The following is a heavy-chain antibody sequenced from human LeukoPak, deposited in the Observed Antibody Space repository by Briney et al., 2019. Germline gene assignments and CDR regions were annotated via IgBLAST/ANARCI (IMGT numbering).Heavy chain of an antibody. J-gene: IGHJ4*02. D-gene: IGHD5-24*01. CDR3: ARRGRWLQMGGYYFDY. CDR2: IYPGDSDT. V-gene: IGHV5-51*01. CDR1: GYSFTSYW. Sequence: GESLKISCKGSGYSFTSYWIGWVRQMPGKGLEWMGIIYPGDSDTRYSPSFQGQVTISADKSISTAYLQWSSLKASDTAMYYCARRGRWLQMGGYYFDYWGQGTLVTVSS.